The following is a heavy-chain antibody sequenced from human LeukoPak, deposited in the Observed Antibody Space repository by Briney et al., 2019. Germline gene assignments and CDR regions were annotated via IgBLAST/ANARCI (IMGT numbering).Heavy chain of an antibody. CDR2: IYYSGST. J-gene: IGHJ4*02. Sequence: SETLSLTCTVSGGSISSYYWSWIRQPPGKGLEWIGYIYYSGSTNYNPSLKSRVTISVDTSKNQFSLKLSSVTAADTAVYYCASSSWYGRIDYWGQGTLVTVSS. V-gene: IGHV4-59*08. D-gene: IGHD6-13*01. CDR1: GGSISSYY. CDR3: ASSSWYGRIDY.